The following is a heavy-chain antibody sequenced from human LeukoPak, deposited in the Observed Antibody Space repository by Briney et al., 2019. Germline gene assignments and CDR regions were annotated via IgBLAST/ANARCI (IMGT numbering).Heavy chain of an antibody. V-gene: IGHV1-18*04. CDR3: ARDQKFGIAAKSNCIDP. D-gene: IGHD2-15*01. CDR1: GYTFTTYG. CDR2: ISAYNGHT. Sequence: ASVRVSCKASGYTFTTYGISWVRQAPGQGLEWLGWISAYNGHTIYAQNFQGRVTMTTDASATTAYMDLRSLRSDDTAIYYCARDQKFGIAAKSNCIDPWGQGTLLTVSS. J-gene: IGHJ5*02.